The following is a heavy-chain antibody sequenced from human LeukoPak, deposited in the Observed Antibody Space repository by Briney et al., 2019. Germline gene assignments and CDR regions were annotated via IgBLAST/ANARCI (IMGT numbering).Heavy chain of an antibody. CDR2: ISAYNGNT. D-gene: IGHD3-22*01. V-gene: IGHV1-18*01. Sequence: GASVKVSRKASGYTFTSYGISWVRQAPGQGLEWMGWISAYNGNTNYAQKLQGRVTMTTDTSTSTAYMELRSLRSDDTAVYYCARGPPRYYYDSSGYVHDAFDIWGQGTMVTVSS. CDR3: ARGPPRYYYDSSGYVHDAFDI. CDR1: GYTFTSYG. J-gene: IGHJ3*02.